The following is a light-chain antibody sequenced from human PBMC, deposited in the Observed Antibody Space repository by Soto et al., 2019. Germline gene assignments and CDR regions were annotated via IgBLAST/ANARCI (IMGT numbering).Light chain of an antibody. CDR3: QQYGRSPLT. V-gene: IGKV3-20*01. J-gene: IGKJ3*01. Sequence: EIVLTQSPGTLSLSPGDRASLSCRASQSVSSSFLAWYQQKPGQAPRLLIYGASSRATGIPDRFSGSGSGTDFTLTISRLEPEDFAVYYCQQYGRSPLTFGPGTKVDIK. CDR1: QSVSSSF. CDR2: GAS.